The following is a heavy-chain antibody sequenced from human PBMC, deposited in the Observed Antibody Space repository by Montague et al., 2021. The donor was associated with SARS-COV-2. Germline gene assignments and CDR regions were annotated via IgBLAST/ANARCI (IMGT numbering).Heavy chain of an antibody. J-gene: IGHJ6*02. Sequence: SLRLSCAASGFTFSSYDMNWVRQAPGKGLEWVSYISSSGNTIYYADSVKGRFTISRDNAKNSLYLQMNSLRAEDTAVYYCARVGIGVVDSCYYYGMDVWGQGTPVTVS. CDR3: ARVGIGVVDSCYYYGMDV. V-gene: IGHV3-48*03. D-gene: IGHD2-2*01. CDR1: GFTFSSYD. CDR2: ISSSGNTI.